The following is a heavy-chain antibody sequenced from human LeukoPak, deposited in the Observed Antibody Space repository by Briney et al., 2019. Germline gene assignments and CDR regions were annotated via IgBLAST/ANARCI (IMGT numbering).Heavy chain of an antibody. J-gene: IGHJ3*02. CDR3: ARDLEQWLVLPDGFDI. CDR2: IYSGANT. CDR1: GFTVSNNY. Sequence: PGGSLRLSCAASGFTVSNNYMSWVRQAPGKGLEWVSVIYSGANTYYADSVKGRFTISRDNAKNSVYLQMNSLRAEDTAVYYCARDLEQWLVLPDGFDIWGQGTMVTVSS. V-gene: IGHV3-53*01. D-gene: IGHD6-19*01.